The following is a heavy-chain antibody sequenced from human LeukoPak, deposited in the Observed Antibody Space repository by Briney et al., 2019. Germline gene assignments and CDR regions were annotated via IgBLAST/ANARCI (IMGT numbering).Heavy chain of an antibody. V-gene: IGHV3-48*01. J-gene: IGHJ4*02. CDR1: GFTFNSFN. Sequence: GSLRLSCAASGFTFNSFNMNWVRQAPGEGLEWVSFISYSGSNMYYADSVKGRFTISRDNAKNSLYLQMDSLRADDTAVYYCARDKDWAFDYWGQGTLVTVSS. CDR3: ARDKDWAFDY. CDR2: ISYSGSNM. D-gene: IGHD3-9*01.